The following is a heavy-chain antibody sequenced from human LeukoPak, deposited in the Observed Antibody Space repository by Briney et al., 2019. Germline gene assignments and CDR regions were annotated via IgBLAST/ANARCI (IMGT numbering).Heavy chain of an antibody. CDR1: GYSIRSGYY. D-gene: IGHD2-2*01. Sequence: SETLSLTCTVSGYSIRSGYYWGWIRQPPGKGLEWIGSIYHSGSTNYNPSLKSRVTISVDTSKNQFSLKLSSVTAADTAVYYCARGXVKYQLLSXYYX. J-gene: IGHJ6*01. CDR2: IYHSGST. CDR3: ARGXVKYQLLSXYYX. V-gene: IGHV4-38-2*02.